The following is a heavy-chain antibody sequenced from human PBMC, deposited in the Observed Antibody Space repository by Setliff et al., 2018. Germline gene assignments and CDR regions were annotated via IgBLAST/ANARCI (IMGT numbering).Heavy chain of an antibody. CDR3: ARQAISGSDAFDI. Sequence: PGESLKISCKGSGYTFTNYWIGWVRQMPGKGLEWMGIIXXXXXXXXYSPXXQGQVTISADKSISIAYLQWSSLKASDTAMYYCARQAISGSDAFDIWGQGTLVTVSS. CDR1: GYTFTNYW. V-gene: IGHV5-51*01. J-gene: IGHJ3*02. D-gene: IGHD3-3*01. CDR2: IXXXXXXX.